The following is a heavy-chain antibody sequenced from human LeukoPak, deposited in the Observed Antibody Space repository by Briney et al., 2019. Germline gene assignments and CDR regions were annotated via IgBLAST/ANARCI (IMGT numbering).Heavy chain of an antibody. J-gene: IGHJ5*02. CDR2: VYYSGST. CDR3: ARASFNVVFGNWFDP. D-gene: IGHD2-8*01. CDR1: SGSIGSSSNY. Sequence: SETLSLTCTVSSGSIGSSSNYWGWIRQAPGKGLEWIGNVYYSGSTFYNPSLKSRVTISVDTSKNQFSLKLRSVTAADTAFYYCARASFNVVFGNWFDPWGQGTLVTVSS. V-gene: IGHV4-39*01.